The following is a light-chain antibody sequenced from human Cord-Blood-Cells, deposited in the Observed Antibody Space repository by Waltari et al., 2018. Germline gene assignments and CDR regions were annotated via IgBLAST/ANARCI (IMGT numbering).Light chain of an antibody. J-gene: IGLJ1*01. CDR3: SSYTSSSTLV. Sequence: QSALTQPASVSGSPGQSITISCTGTSSDVRGYNSFSWYQQHPGKAPKLMIYDVSNRPSGVSNRFSGSKSGNTASLTISGLQAEDEADYYCSSYTSSSTLVFGTGTKVTVL. V-gene: IGLV2-14*01. CDR2: DVS. CDR1: SSDVRGYNS.